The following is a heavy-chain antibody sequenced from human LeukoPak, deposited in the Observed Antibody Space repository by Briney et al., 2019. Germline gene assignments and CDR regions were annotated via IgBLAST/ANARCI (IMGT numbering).Heavy chain of an antibody. CDR2: IYPGDSDT. V-gene: IGHV5-51*01. J-gene: IGHJ4*02. D-gene: IGHD2-15*01. CDR3: ARTGYCSGGSCYSADY. Sequence: GESLKISCNGSEYXFTSYWICWVRQMPGKGLEWLGIIYPGDSDTRYSPSFQGQVTISADKSISTAYLQWSSLKASDTAMYYCARTGYCSGGSCYSADYWGQGTLVTVSS. CDR1: EYXFTSYW.